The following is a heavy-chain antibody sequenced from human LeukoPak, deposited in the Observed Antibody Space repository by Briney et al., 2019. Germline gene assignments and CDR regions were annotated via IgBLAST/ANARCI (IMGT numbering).Heavy chain of an antibody. CDR3: ARERAQYYYDTSGYSTLGY. CDR2: ISSSSSTI. V-gene: IGHV3-48*04. Sequence: PGGSLRLSCAASGFTFSSYSMNWVRQAPGKGLEWVSYISSSSSTIYYADSVKGRFTISRDNAKNSLYLQMNSLRAEDTAVYYCARERAQYYYDTSGYSTLGYWGQGTLVTVSS. CDR1: GFTFSSYS. D-gene: IGHD3-22*01. J-gene: IGHJ4*02.